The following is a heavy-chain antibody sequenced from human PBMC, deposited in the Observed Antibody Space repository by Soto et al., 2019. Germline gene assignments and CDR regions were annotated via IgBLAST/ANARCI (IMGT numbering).Heavy chain of an antibody. V-gene: IGHV1-58*01. Sequence: SVKVSCKASGFTFTSSAVQWVRQARGQRLEWIGWIVVGSGNTNYAQKFQDRVTITRDESTSTAYMELSSLRSEDTAVYYCAGAPTIFGVVQFDYWGQGTLVTVSS. J-gene: IGHJ4*02. CDR2: IVVGSGNT. CDR1: GFTFTSSA. D-gene: IGHD3-3*01. CDR3: AGAPTIFGVVQFDY.